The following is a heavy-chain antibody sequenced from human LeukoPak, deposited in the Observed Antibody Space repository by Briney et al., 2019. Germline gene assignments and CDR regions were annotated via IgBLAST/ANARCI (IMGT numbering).Heavy chain of an antibody. J-gene: IGHJ3*02. CDR2: ISAYNGNT. Sequence: GASVKVSCKASGYTFTSYGITWVRQAPGQGLEWMGWISAYNGNTDYAQKFQGRVTMTTDTSTSTAYMELRSLRSDDTAVHYCARVLGFLSSSTRFGAGTFDIWGQGTMVIVSS. CDR1: GYTFTSYG. CDR3: ARVLGFLSSSTRFGAGTFDI. V-gene: IGHV1-18*01. D-gene: IGHD6-13*01.